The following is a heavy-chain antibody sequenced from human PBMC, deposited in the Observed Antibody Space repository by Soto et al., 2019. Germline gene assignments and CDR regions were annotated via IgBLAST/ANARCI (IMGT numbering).Heavy chain of an antibody. Sequence: SETLSLTCTVSGGSISIYYWSWIRQPPGKGLEYIGYNSYSGSTNYIPSLKSRVTISLDTSKNQFSLNLNSVTAADTAVYYCARVQVGTLRGYYYYHYMDVWGKGTTVTVSS. J-gene: IGHJ6*03. CDR2: NSYSGST. V-gene: IGHV4-59*01. CDR3: ARVQVGTLRGYYYYHYMDV. D-gene: IGHD1-1*01. CDR1: GGSISIYY.